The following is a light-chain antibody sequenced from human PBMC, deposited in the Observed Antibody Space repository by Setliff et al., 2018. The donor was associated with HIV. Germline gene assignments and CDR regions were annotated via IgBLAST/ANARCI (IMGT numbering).Light chain of an antibody. J-gene: IGLJ1*01. CDR3: CSYTTYSTYV. V-gene: IGLV2-23*02. CDR1: SSDVGIYNL. Sequence: SALTQPASVSGSPGQSIAISCTGTSSDVGIYNLVSWYQHHPGKAPKLIIYEVNKRPSGVSNRFSGSKSGNTASLTISGLQPEDETDYYCCSYTTYSTYVFGTGTKATVL. CDR2: EVN.